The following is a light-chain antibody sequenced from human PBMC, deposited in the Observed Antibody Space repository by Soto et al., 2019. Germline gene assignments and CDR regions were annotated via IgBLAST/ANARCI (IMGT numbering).Light chain of an antibody. CDR2: GAS. J-gene: IGKJ5*01. V-gene: IGKV3-15*01. CDR3: QQYNKWPPIT. CDR1: QSVDSY. Sequence: EIVMTQSPATLSVSPGERATLSCRASQSVDSYLAWYQQKPGQAPRLLIYGASTRATGVPATFIGSGSGAEFSALISSLQSEDVLVDYCQQYNKWPPITFGQGTRLEIK.